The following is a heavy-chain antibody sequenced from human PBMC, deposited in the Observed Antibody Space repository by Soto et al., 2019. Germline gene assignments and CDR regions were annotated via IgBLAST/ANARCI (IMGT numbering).Heavy chain of an antibody. CDR2: ISGSGGST. J-gene: IGHJ4*02. CDR1: GFTFSSYA. D-gene: IGHD2-8*01. CDR3: AKTPRYCTNGVCEFDY. Sequence: GGSLRLSCAASGFTFSSYAMSWVRQAPGKGLECVSAISGSGGSTYYADSVKGRFTISRDNSKNTLYLQMNSLRAEDTAVYYCAKTPRYCTNGVCEFDYWGQGTLVTVSS. V-gene: IGHV3-23*01.